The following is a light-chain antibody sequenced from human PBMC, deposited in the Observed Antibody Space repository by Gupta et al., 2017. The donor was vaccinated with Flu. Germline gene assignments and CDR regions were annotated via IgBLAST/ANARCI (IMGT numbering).Light chain of an antibody. CDR2: GAS. J-gene: IGKJ2*01. CDR3: QHYSTSPT. Sequence: VVTPSPGTLSLSPGEGATLSCRASQSVTSYLAWYQQKTGQAPRLLIYGASSRATGIPDRFSGSGSGTDFSLTISSLEPEDFAVYYCQHYSTSPTFGQGTKLEIK. V-gene: IGKV3-20*01. CDR1: QSVTSY.